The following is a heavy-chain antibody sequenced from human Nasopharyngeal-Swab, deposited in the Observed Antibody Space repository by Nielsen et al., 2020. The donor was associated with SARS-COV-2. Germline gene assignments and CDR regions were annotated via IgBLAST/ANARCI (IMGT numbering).Heavy chain of an antibody. V-gene: IGHV3-33*08. J-gene: IGHJ6*03. CDR2: IWYDGSNK. Sequence: GESLKISCAASGFTFSSYWMSWVRQAPGKGLEWVAVIWYDGSNKYYADSVKGRFTISRDNSKNTLYLQMNSPRAEDTAVYYCARDLGVYAILHYMDVWGKGTTVTVSS. D-gene: IGHD2-8*02. CDR1: GFTFSSYW. CDR3: ARDLGVYAILHYMDV.